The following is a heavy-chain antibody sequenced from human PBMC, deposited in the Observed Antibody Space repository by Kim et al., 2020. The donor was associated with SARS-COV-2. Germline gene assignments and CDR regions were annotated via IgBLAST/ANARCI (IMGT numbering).Heavy chain of an antibody. D-gene: IGHD3-10*01. V-gene: IGHV3-23*01. J-gene: IGHJ2*01. CDR3: LSLAPGCDLL. CDR1: GFPFSRHD. CDR2: ITASGFAS. Sequence: GGSLRLSCAASGFPFSRHDMTWVRQAPHKGLERVSGITASGFASYFVDSVKGRFSISRDNSKNTLSLQMHSLRADDTAVYFCLSLAPGCDLLWGGGALVT.